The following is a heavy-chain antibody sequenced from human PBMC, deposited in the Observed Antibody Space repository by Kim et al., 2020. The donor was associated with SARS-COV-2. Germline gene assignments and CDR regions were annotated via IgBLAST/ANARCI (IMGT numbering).Heavy chain of an antibody. CDR1: GGSISSSSYY. CDR3: ARVNYGEVDY. V-gene: IGHV4-39*07. CDR2: IYYSGST. J-gene: IGHJ4*02. D-gene: IGHD4-17*01. Sequence: SETLSLTCTVSGGSISSSSYYWGWIRQPPGKVLEWIGSIYYSGSTYYNPSLKSRVTISVDTSKNQFSLKLSSVTAADTAVYYCARVNYGEVDYWGQGTLVTVSS.